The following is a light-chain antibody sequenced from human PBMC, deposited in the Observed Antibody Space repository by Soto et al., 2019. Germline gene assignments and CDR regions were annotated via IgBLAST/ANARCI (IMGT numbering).Light chain of an antibody. J-gene: IGLJ3*02. CDR1: RSNIGGGYD. Sequence: QSVLTQPPSVSGVPGQTITISCTGSRSNIGGGYDVHWYRQLPGAAPQLLVYGNINRPSRVPDRFSGSKSDTSASLAITGLQAEDEGDYYCQSYDSSLSAWVFGGGTQLTVL. CDR3: QSYDSSLSAWV. V-gene: IGLV1-40*01. CDR2: GNI.